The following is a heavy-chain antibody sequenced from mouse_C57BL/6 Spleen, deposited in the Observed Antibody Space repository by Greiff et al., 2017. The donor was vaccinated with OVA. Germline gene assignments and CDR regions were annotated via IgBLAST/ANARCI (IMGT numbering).Heavy chain of an antibody. CDR1: GYTFTSYW. CDR2: IHPNSGST. CDR3: AIYYDYDRGYYYAMDY. J-gene: IGHJ4*01. D-gene: IGHD2-4*01. Sequence: QVQLQQPGAELVKPGASVKLSCKASGYTFTSYWMHWVKQRPGQGLEWIGMIHPNSGSTNYNEKFKSKATLTVDKSSSTAYMQLSSLTSEDSAVYYCAIYYDYDRGYYYAMDYWCQGTSDTVSS. V-gene: IGHV1-64*01.